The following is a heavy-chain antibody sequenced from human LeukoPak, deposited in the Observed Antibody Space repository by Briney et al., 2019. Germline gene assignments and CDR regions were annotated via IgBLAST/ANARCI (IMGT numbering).Heavy chain of an antibody. CDR2: ISSGSRII. D-gene: IGHD1-26*01. J-gene: IGHJ4*02. CDR3: ARNPAGIGDY. CDR1: GFTFSTYN. V-gene: IGHV3-48*02. Sequence: GGSLRLSCAASGFTFSTYNMNWVRQAPGQGREWVSFISSGSRIIYYADSVKGRFTVSRDNAKNSLYLQMNSLRDEDTAVYYCARNPAGIGDYWGQGTLVTVSS.